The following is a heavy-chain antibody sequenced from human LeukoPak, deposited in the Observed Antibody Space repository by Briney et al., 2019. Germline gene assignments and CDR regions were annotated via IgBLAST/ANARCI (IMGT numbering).Heavy chain of an antibody. CDR1: GYTLTELS. V-gene: IGHV1-24*01. Sequence: GASVKGSCKVSGYTLTELSMHWVRQTPGKGLEWRGDFDPEDGETIYAQKFQGRVTMTEDTSTDTAYMELSSLRSEDTAVYYCATAPGRGYYFAWFDPWGQGTLVTVSS. CDR2: FDPEDGET. D-gene: IGHD3-22*01. J-gene: IGHJ5*02. CDR3: ATAPGRGYYFAWFDP.